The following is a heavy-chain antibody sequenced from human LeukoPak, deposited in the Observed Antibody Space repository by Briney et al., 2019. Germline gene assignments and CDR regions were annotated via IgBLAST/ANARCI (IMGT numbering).Heavy chain of an antibody. J-gene: IGHJ4*02. D-gene: IGHD3-3*01. Sequence: SETLSLTCTVSGGSISSSSYYWGWIRQPPGKGLEWIGNIYYSGSTYYNPSLKSRVSISIDTSKNQFSLKLTSVTAADTAVYYCAKHSGFWSGYYRTFYFDYWGQGTLVTVSS. V-gene: IGHV4-39*07. CDR2: IYYSGST. CDR3: AKHSGFWSGYYRTFYFDY. CDR1: GGSISSSSYY.